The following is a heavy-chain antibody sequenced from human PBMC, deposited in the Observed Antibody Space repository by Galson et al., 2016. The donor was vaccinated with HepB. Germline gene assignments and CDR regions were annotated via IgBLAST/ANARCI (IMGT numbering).Heavy chain of an antibody. CDR2: IKQDGSEK. Sequence: SLRLSCAASGFTFSSYWMSWVRQAPGKGLEWVAYIKQDGSEKYYVDSVKGRPTTSRDNAKTSLYLQMNSLRAEDTAVYYCARAAERGSSSHGKYWGQGTLVTVSS. V-gene: IGHV3-7*04. D-gene: IGHD6-13*01. J-gene: IGHJ4*02. CDR3: ARAAERGSSSHGKY. CDR1: GFTFSSYW.